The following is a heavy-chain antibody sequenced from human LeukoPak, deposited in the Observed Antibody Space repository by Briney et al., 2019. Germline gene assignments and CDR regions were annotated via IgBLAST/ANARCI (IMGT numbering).Heavy chain of an antibody. CDR1: GYSFTSYW. V-gene: IGHV5-51*01. J-gene: IGHJ4*02. CDR3: ARLSGSSSWYAPIDY. D-gene: IGHD6-13*01. CDR2: IYPGDSDT. Sequence: GEALKISCKGSGYSFTSYWIGWVRQMPGKGLERMGVIYPGDSDTRYSPSFQGQVTISADKSISTAYLQWSSLKASDTAMYYCARLSGSSSWYAPIDYWGQGTLVTVSS.